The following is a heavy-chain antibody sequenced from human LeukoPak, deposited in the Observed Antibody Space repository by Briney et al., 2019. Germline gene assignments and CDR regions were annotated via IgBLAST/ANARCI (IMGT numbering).Heavy chain of an antibody. J-gene: IGHJ6*03. CDR1: GFTFSSYW. D-gene: IGHD3-3*01. V-gene: IGHV3-74*01. CDR2: INSDGSST. Sequence: GSLRLSCAASGFTFSSYWMHWVRQAPGKRLVWVSRINSDGSSTSYADSVKGRFTISRDNAKNTLYLQMNSLRAEDTAVYYCARDRAHDFWSGYPSPYYYYYMDVWGKGTTVTVSS. CDR3: ARDRAHDFWSGYPSPYYYYYMDV.